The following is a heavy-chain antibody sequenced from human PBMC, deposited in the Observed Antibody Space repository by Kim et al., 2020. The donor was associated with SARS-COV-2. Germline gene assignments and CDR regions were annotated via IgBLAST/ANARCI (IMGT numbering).Heavy chain of an antibody. J-gene: IGHJ6*03. CDR1: GYTFTSYT. Sequence: ASVKVSCKASGYTFTSYTMHWVRQAPGQRLEWMGWINAGNGNTKHSQNFQDRVTITRDTSASTAYMELSSLRPEDTAVYYCARDRCSGWYGNYYYYMDVWGKGTTVTVSS. CDR2: INAGNGNT. V-gene: IGHV1-3*01. CDR3: ARDRCSGWYGNYYYYMDV. D-gene: IGHD6-19*01.